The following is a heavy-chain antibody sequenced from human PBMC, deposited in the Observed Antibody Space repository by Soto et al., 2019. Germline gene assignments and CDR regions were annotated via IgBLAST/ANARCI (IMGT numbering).Heavy chain of an antibody. CDR2: IRAHNGNT. D-gene: IGHD3-10*01. CDR3: ARRRYGEH. J-gene: IGHJ4*02. Sequence: QVHLVQSGAEVKKPGASVKVSCKASGYTFTSYGITWVRQAPGQGLERMGWIRAHNGNTDYAQKLQGRVIVTRDTSTSTSYTALTSLTSVATAVYNCARRRYGEHWGQGALVTVSS. CDR1: GYTFTSYG. V-gene: IGHV1-18*01.